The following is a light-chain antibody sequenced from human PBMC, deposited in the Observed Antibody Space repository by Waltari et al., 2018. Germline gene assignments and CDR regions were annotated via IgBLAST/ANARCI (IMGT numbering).Light chain of an antibody. Sequence: QSVLTQPPSLSGAPGQRVTISCAGNSSNIGAGFDVHWYQQFPGSAARLLISVNSKRPSGVPDRFSASKSGTSASLAVSELQAQDEADYYCQSYDISLSAYVFGGGTKLTVL. J-gene: IGLJ3*02. CDR2: VNS. V-gene: IGLV1-40*01. CDR1: SSNIGAGFD. CDR3: QSYDISLSAYV.